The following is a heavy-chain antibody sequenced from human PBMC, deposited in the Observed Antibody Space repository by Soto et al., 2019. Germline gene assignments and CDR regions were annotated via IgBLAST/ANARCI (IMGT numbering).Heavy chain of an antibody. V-gene: IGHV1-2*02. Sequence: QVQLVQSGAEVKKPGASVKVSCKASGYTFTGYYMHWVRQAPGQGLEWMGWINPNSGGTNYAQKFQGRVTMTRDTSISTAYRERSRLRSDDTAVYYCAREWGRGVTTWEALDYWGQGTLVTVSS. J-gene: IGHJ4*02. CDR1: GYTFTGYY. D-gene: IGHD4-17*01. CDR3: AREWGRGVTTWEALDY. CDR2: INPNSGGT.